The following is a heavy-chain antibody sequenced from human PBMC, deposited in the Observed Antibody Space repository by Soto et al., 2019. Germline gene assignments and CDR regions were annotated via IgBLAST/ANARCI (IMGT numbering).Heavy chain of an antibody. CDR1: GYTFTSYG. CDR2: ISAYNGNT. Sequence: QVQLVQSGAEVKKPGASVKVSCKASGYTFTSYGISWVRQAPGQGLEWMGWISAYNGNTNYAQTLQGRVTMTTDTSTSTDYMELRSLRSDDTAVYYCARVSGRYGNPHNVYYYYYGMDVWGQGTTVTVSS. V-gene: IGHV1-18*01. CDR3: ARVSGRYGNPHNVYYYYYGMDV. D-gene: IGHD4-17*01. J-gene: IGHJ6*02.